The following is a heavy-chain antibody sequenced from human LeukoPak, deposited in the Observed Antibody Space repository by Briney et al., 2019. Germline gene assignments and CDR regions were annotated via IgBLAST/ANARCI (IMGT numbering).Heavy chain of an antibody. V-gene: IGHV3-74*01. CDR2: IDYDGINT. CDR3: ARDLGQYYDTSDNWFDP. J-gene: IGHJ5*02. CDR1: GFTFSTYW. D-gene: IGHD3-22*01. Sequence: GGSLRLSCAASGFTFSTYWMHWVRQTPGKGLVWVSRIDYDGINTNYADSVKGRFTISRDNAKNTLYLQMNSLRAEDTAVYYCARDLGQYYDTSDNWFDPWGQGTLVTVSS.